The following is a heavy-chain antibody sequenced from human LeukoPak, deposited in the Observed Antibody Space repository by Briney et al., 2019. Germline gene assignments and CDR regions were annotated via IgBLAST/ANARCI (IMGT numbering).Heavy chain of an antibody. D-gene: IGHD3-22*01. CDR2: INPNSGDT. J-gene: IGHJ4*02. CDR1: GYTFTGYY. Sequence: ASVKVSCKASGYTFTGYYVHWVRQAPGQGLEWMGWINPNSGDTNFAQKFQGRVTMASDTSITTAYMELSRLTSDDSAVYYCARVYYYYDSSGILTLYFDYWGQGTLVTVSS. CDR3: ARVYYYYDSSGILTLYFDY. V-gene: IGHV1-2*02.